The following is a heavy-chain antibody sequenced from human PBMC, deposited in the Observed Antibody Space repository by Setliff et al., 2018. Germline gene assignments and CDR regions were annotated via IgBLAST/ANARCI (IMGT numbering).Heavy chain of an antibody. CDR2: IHQDGSER. J-gene: IGHJ4*02. Sequence: GGSLRLSCKASGFTFSDAWMSWVRQAPGKGLEWVANIHQDGSERHYVDSVKGRFTISRDNAKNSLFLQMNILEVEDTAVYYCVRDWASGDDHWGRGTLVTVSS. CDR1: GFTFSDAW. V-gene: IGHV3-7*01. D-gene: IGHD3-10*01. CDR3: VRDWASGDDH.